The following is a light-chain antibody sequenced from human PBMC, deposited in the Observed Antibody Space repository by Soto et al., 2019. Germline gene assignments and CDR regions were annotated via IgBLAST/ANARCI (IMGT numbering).Light chain of an antibody. V-gene: IGLV2-14*01. CDR3: FSYTSSITGV. CDR2: EVS. Sequence: QSALTQPASVSGSPGQSITISCTGTSSDVGGYNYVSWYQQHPGKAPKLMIYEVSNRPSGVSNCFSGSKSVNTASLTISVLQAEDEADYYCFSYTSSITGVFGGGTKVTVL. CDR1: SSDVGGYNY. J-gene: IGLJ3*02.